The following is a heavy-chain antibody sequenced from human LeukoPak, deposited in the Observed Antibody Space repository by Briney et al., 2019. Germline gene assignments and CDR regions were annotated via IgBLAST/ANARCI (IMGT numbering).Heavy chain of an antibody. CDR1: GFTFSSYS. D-gene: IGHD3-22*01. CDR3: ARLRRNSDRSGFYYYYDY. V-gene: IGHV3-21*01. Sequence: GGSLRLSCAASGFTFSSYSFNWVRQAPGKGLEWVSSINTVSTYIYHADSVRGRFTISRDNAKDSLWLQMNSLRAEDSAVYYCARLRRNSDRSGFYYYYDYWGQGTLVTVSS. J-gene: IGHJ4*02. CDR2: INTVSTYI.